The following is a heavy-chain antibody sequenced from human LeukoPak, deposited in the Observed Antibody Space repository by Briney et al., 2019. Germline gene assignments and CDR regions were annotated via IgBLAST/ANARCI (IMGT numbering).Heavy chain of an antibody. CDR2: IYNDGSS. CDR3: ARGSDWNHDVSFT. CDR1: GFTVSHNY. V-gene: IGHV3-66*01. J-gene: IGHJ5*02. D-gene: IGHD1-1*01. Sequence: GGSLRLSCAASGFTVSHNYMSWVRQAPGKGLEWVSIIYNDGSSYYADSVKGRFTISRDNAKNSLSLQMNSLRAEDTAVYYCARGSDWNHDVSFTWGQGTLVTVSS.